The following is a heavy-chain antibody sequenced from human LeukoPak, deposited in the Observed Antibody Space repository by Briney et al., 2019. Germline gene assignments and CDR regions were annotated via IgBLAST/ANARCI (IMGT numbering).Heavy chain of an antibody. J-gene: IGHJ5*02. CDR1: GYTFTDYY. CDR3: TRTMGYRPVAGLKEKWFDP. V-gene: IGHV1-46*01. D-gene: IGHD6-19*01. CDR2: INPLRGIT. Sequence: ASVKVSCKTSGYTFTDYYVHWVRQAPGLGLEWMGIINPLRGITIYAQKFQGRVTMTTDTSTSTVYVDLSSLTSADTAVYYCTRTMGYRPVAGLKEKWFDPWGQGTLVTVSS.